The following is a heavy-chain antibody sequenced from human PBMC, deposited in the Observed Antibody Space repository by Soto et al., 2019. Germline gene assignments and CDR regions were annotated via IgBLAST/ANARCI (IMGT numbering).Heavy chain of an antibody. J-gene: IGHJ3*01. CDR2: IIPIFATT. D-gene: IGHD3-22*01. Sequence: QVQLVQSGAEVKNPGSSVRVSCKASGGTFSSYALTWLRQAPGQGLESMGGIIPIFATTNYAQKFQGRLTITADETTRGAYTELSSLTSEETAVYYCVRLSRPAGLNCYDDSGCGYAYELWGQGTVVCVYS. CDR1: GGTFSSYA. CDR3: VRLSRPAGLNCYDDSGCGYAYEL. V-gene: IGHV1-69*01.